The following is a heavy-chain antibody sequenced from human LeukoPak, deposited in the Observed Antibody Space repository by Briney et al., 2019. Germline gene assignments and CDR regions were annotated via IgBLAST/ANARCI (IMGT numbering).Heavy chain of an antibody. V-gene: IGHV3-64*01. CDR1: GFTFNSYA. CDR3: ARRGSYYGDSTDY. CDR2: ISSNGGST. D-gene: IGHD1-26*01. Sequence: GGSLRLSCAASGFTFNSYAMHWVRQAPGKGLQYVSAISSNGGSTYYANSLKGRFTISRDNSKNTLYLQMGSLRAEDMAVYYCARRGSYYGDSTDYWGQGTLVTVSS. J-gene: IGHJ4*02.